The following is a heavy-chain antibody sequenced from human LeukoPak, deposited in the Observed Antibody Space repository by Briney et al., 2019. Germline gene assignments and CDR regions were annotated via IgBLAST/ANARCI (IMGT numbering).Heavy chain of an antibody. CDR2: ISAYNGNT. D-gene: IGHD6-13*01. J-gene: IGHJ6*03. V-gene: IGHV1-18*01. Sequence: ASVKVSCKASGYTFTSYGISWVRQAPGQGLEWMGWISAYNGNTNYAQKLQGRVTMATDTSTSTAYMELRSLRSDDTAVYYCARVVAAAKGGSYYYYYMDVWGKGTTVTVSS. CDR3: ARVVAAAKGGSYYYYYMDV. CDR1: GYTFTSYG.